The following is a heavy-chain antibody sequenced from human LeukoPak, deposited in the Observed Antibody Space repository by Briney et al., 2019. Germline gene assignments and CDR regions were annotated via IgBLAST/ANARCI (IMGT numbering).Heavy chain of an antibody. CDR1: GYTFTSYD. Sequence: ASVKVPCKASGYTFTSYDINWVRQATGQGLEWMGWMNPNSGNTGYAQKFQGRVTMTRNTSISTAYMELSSLRSEDTAVYYCARGSPIVGSRRLDYWGQGTLVTVSS. J-gene: IGHJ4*02. V-gene: IGHV1-8*01. CDR2: MNPNSGNT. CDR3: ARGSPIVGSRRLDY. D-gene: IGHD1-26*01.